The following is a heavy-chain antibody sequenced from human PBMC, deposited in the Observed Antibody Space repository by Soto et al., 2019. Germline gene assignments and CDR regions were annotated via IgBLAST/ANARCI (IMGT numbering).Heavy chain of an antibody. V-gene: IGHV3-23*01. J-gene: IGHJ4*02. CDR2: SSNAGGST. CDR1: GFTFSTYA. CDR3: ARDSAGGFGNLVNYFDY. Sequence: GGSLRLSCAVSGFTFSTYAMGWVRQAPGKGLECVSGSSNAGGSTYYADSVRGRFTISRDNSKNTLYLQMNSLRPEDTAVYYCARDSAGGFGNLVNYFDYWGQGTLVTVSS. D-gene: IGHD3-10*01.